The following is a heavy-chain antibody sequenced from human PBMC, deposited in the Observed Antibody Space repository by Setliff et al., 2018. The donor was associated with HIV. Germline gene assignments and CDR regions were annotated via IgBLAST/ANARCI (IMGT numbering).Heavy chain of an antibody. CDR3: TTITKEYDFWSGYWPYYFDY. J-gene: IGHJ4*02. V-gene: IGHV3-15*01. Sequence: GGSLRLSCAASGFTFNNAWMSWVRQAPGKGLEWVGRIKSKTDGGTTDYAAPVKGRFTISRDDSKNTLYLQMNSLKTEDTAVYYCTTITKEYDFWSGYWPYYFDYWGQGTLVTVSS. D-gene: IGHD3-3*01. CDR2: IKSKTDGGTT. CDR1: GFTFNNAW.